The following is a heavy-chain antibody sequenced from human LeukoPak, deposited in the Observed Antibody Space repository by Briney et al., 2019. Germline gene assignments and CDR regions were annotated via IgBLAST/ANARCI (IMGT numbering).Heavy chain of an antibody. CDR1: GGSFSGYY. D-gene: IGHD1-14*01. J-gene: IGHJ6*02. CDR3: ARGRKEGPKRWYYYYGMDV. Sequence: SETLSLTCAVYGGSFSGYYWSWIRQPPGKGLEWIGEINHSGSTNYNPSLKSRVTISVDTSKNQFSLKLSSVTAADTAVYYCARGRKEGPKRWYYYYGMDVWGQGTTVTVSS. CDR2: INHSGST. V-gene: IGHV4-34*01.